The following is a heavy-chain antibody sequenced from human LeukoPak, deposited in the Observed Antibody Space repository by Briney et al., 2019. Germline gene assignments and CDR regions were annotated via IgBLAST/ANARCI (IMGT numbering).Heavy chain of an antibody. V-gene: IGHV5-51*01. CDR3: ARREATTEYFDF. D-gene: IGHD1-7*01. Sequence: GESLKISCKGSGYSFTNYWIAWVRQMPEKGLEWMGVIYPGDSDTRYNPSFQGQVTISADRSFGTAYLQWGSLKASDSAMYYCARREATTEYFDFWGQGTLVTVSS. CDR2: IYPGDSDT. J-gene: IGHJ4*02. CDR1: GYSFTNYW.